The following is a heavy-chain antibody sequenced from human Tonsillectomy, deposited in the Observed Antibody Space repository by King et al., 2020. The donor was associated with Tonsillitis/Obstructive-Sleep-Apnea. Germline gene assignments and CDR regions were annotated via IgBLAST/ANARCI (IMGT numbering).Heavy chain of an antibody. CDR1: GFTVNNNY. CDR2: IYSGGYT. D-gene: IGHD5-24*01. J-gene: IGHJ4*02. V-gene: IGHV3-53*01. CDR3: ARVEMATPPYFDY. Sequence: VQLVESGGGLIQPGGSLRLSCAASGFTVNNNYMSWVRQAPGKGLEWVSIIYSGGYTKYADSVKGRFTISRDNSKNTLYLQMNSLRAEDTAVYYCARVEMATPPYFDYWGQGTLVTVSS.